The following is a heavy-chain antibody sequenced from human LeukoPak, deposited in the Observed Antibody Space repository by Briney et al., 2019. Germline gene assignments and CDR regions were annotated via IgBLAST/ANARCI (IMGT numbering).Heavy chain of an antibody. CDR2: IWYDGSNK. D-gene: IGHD6-13*01. V-gene: IGHV3-33*01. J-gene: IGHJ6*02. Sequence: GGSLRLSCAASGFTFSSYGMHWVRQAPGKGLEWVAVIWYDGSNKYYADSVKGRFTISRDNSKNTLYPQMNSLRAEDTAVYYCAREFMIAAGGSGDYYYYGMDVWGQGTTVTVSS. CDR1: GFTFSSYG. CDR3: AREFMIAAGGSGDYYYYGMDV.